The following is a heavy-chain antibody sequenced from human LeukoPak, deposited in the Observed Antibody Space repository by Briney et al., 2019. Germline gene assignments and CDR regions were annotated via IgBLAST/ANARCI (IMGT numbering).Heavy chain of an antibody. Sequence: GGSLRLSCAASGVTFSNYWMHWVRQAPGEGRVWVSRINSDGRSTNYADSVKGRFTISRDNSKNTLYLQMTSLRAEDTAVYYCAKDLVTGSLDYWGQGTLVTVSS. CDR2: INSDGRST. CDR3: AKDLVTGSLDY. J-gene: IGHJ4*02. D-gene: IGHD3-10*01. CDR1: GVTFSNYW. V-gene: IGHV3-74*01.